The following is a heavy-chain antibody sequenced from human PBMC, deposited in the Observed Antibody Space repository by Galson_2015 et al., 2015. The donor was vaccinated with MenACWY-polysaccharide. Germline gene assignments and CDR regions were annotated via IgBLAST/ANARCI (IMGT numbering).Heavy chain of an antibody. V-gene: IGHV3-23*01. CDR2: VSASGGST. J-gene: IGHJ3*02. CDR3: AKDTGPGEYAYSWGTFDI. D-gene: IGHD3-10*01. CDR1: GFTFSSYA. Sequence: SLRLSCAASGFTFSSYAMSWVRQAPGKGLEWVSGVSASGGSTVYTDSAKGRFTMSRDNSKRSLYLQMNSLRAEDTAVYYCAKDTGPGEYAYSWGTFDIWGRGTMVTASS.